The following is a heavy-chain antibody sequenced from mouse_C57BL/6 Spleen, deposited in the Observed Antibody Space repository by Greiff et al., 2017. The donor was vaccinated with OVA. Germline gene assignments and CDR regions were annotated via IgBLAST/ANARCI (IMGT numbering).Heavy chain of an antibody. J-gene: IGHJ2*01. Sequence: VKLQESGAELARPGASVKLSCKASGYTFTSYGISWVKQRTGQGLEWIGEIYPRSGNTYYNEKFKGKATLTADKSSSTAYMELRSLTSEDSAVYFCAREGARRDFDYWGQGTTLTVSS. CDR1: GYTFTSYG. CDR3: AREGARRDFDY. V-gene: IGHV1-81*01. CDR2: IYPRSGNT.